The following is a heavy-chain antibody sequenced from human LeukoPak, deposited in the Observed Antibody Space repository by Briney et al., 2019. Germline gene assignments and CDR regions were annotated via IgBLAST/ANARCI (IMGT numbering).Heavy chain of an antibody. Sequence: PGGSLRLSCAASGFTFSNYGMHWVRQAPGKGLEWVAFIRYDGSDKWHGDSVKGRFTISRDNSKNTLHLQMNRLRSEDTAVYYCAKGPSGYHNTGGQGTLVTVSS. J-gene: IGHJ4*02. CDR3: AKGPSGYHNT. V-gene: IGHV3-30*02. CDR2: IRYDGSDK. CDR1: GFTFSNYG. D-gene: IGHD5-12*01.